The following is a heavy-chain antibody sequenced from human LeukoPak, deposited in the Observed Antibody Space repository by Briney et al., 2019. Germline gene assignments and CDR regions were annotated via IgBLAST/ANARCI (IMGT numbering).Heavy chain of an antibody. CDR1: GYSISSGYY. D-gene: IGHD6-19*01. V-gene: IGHV4-38-2*02. J-gene: IGHJ4*02. CDR2: IYHSGST. Sequence: SETLSLTCTVSGYSISSGYYWGWIRQPPGKGLEWIGSIYHSGSTYYNPSLKGRVTISVDTSKNQFSLKLSSVTAADTAVYYCAREATEAVAGSQGFDYWGQGTLVTVSS. CDR3: AREATEAVAGSQGFDY.